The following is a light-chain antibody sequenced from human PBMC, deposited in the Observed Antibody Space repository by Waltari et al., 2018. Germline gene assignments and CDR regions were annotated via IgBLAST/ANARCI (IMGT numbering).Light chain of an antibody. CDR1: QSLVHSDGNTY. J-gene: IGKJ2*01. CDR2: KVS. CDR3: MQGAHWPPYT. Sequence: DVVMTQSPLSLPVTLGQPASISCRSSQSLVHSDGNTYLNWFQQRSGQSPRRLIYKVSNRDSGVPDRFSGSGSGTDFTLKINRVEAEDVGIYYCMQGAHWPPYTFGQGTNLEIK. V-gene: IGKV2-30*02.